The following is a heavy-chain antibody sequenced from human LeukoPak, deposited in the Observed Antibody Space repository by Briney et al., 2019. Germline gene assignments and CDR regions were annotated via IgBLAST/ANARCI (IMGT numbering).Heavy chain of an antibody. J-gene: IGHJ6*02. Sequence: SVKVSCKASGGTFSSYAISWVRQAPGQGLEWMGRIIPILGIANYAQKFQGRVTITADKSTSTAYMELSSLRSEDTAVYYCAREAPTTVVTRGSYYYYDTDVWGQGTTVTVSS. CDR1: GGTFSSYA. V-gene: IGHV1-69*04. CDR3: AREAPTTVVTRGSYYYYDTDV. CDR2: IIPILGIA. D-gene: IGHD4-23*01.